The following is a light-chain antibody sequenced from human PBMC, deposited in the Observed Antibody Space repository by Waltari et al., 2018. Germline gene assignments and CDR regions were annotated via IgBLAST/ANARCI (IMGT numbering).Light chain of an antibody. CDR2: DVS. V-gene: IGLV2-14*03. CDR1: SSDVGRYNY. CDR3: FSYTSSTTYV. Sequence: QSALTQPASVSGSPGQSITISCTDTSSDVGRYNYVHWSQQPPGNAPKLMIYDVSNRPSGVSNRFSGSKSGNTASLTISGLQAEDEADYYCFSYTSSTTYVFGTGTKVTVL. J-gene: IGLJ1*01.